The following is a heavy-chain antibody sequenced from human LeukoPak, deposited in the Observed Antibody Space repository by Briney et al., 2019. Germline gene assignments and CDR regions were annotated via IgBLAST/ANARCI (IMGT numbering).Heavy chain of an antibody. J-gene: IGHJ4*02. CDR3: ARDLYRIVVVPHYFDY. Sequence: GSLRLSCAASGFTFSTFSMNWVRQAPGKGLEWVSYIGGSGTTIYYADSVEGRFTISRDNAKNSLYLQMNSLRAEDTAVYYCARDLYRIVVVPHYFDYWGQGTLVTVSS. D-gene: IGHD3-22*01. CDR2: IGGSGTTI. CDR1: GFTFSTFS. V-gene: IGHV3-48*04.